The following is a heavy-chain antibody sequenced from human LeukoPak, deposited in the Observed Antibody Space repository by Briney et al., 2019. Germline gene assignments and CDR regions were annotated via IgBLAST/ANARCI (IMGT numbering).Heavy chain of an antibody. CDR1: GFTFSSYA. V-gene: IGHV3-48*04. CDR2: ISSSGSTI. J-gene: IGHJ6*03. Sequence: GGSLRLSCAASGFTFSSYAMHWIRQAPGKGLEWVSYISSSGSTIYYADSVKGRFTISRDNAKNSLYLQMNSLRAEDTAVYYCASHSSKSVWVAGNGYYYYYYMDVWGKGTTVTISS. CDR3: ASHSSKSVWVAGNGYYYYYYMDV. D-gene: IGHD6-19*01.